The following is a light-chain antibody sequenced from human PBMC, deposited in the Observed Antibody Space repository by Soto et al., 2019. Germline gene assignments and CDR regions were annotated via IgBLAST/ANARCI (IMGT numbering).Light chain of an antibody. Sequence: DVQMTQSPSSLSASVGDRVTITCRARQNIKNYLSWYQQRPGKAPRVVIFAATLLQSGIPSTFSGSGSGTEFTLTISSLHPDDFATYYCLQSHSTPLTFGQGTRL. CDR2: AAT. V-gene: IGKV1-39*01. J-gene: IGKJ5*01. CDR1: QNIKNY. CDR3: LQSHSTPLT.